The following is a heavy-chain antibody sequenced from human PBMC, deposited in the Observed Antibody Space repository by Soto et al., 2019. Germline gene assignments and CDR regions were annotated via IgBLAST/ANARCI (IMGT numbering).Heavy chain of an antibody. Sequence: GGSLRLSCAASGFTFSSYAMSWVRQAPWRGLEWVSAISGSGGSTYYADSVKGRLTISRDNSTNTLYLQLNSLRAEDTAVYYCAKDYGGYSYGWAHFDYWGQGTLVTVSS. D-gene: IGHD5-18*01. CDR3: AKDYGGYSYGWAHFDY. J-gene: IGHJ4*02. CDR1: GFTFSSYA. CDR2: ISGSGGST. V-gene: IGHV3-23*01.